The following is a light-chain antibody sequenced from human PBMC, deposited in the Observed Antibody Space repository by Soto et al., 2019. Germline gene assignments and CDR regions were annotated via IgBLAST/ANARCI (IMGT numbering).Light chain of an antibody. J-gene: IGKJ1*01. CDR3: QKYNSAPRT. Sequence: DIQMTQSPSSLSASVGDRVTITCRASQGISTYLAWYQQKPGKVPKLLIYAASTLQSGVPSRFSGSGSGTDFTLTISSLQPEDVATYDCQKYNSAPRTFGQGTKVEIK. CDR2: AAS. CDR1: QGISTY. V-gene: IGKV1-27*01.